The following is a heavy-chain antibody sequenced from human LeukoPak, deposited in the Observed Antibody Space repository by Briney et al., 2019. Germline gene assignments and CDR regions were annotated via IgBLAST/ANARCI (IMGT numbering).Heavy chain of an antibody. Sequence: PSETLSLTCTVSGGSISSYYWSWIRQPPGKGLEWIGYIYYSGSTNYNPSLKSRVTISVDTSKNQFSLKLSSVTAADTAVYYCARRFTVVRGVAAYYYHGMDVWGQGITVIVSS. V-gene: IGHV4-59*08. CDR2: IYYSGST. CDR1: GGSISSYY. J-gene: IGHJ6*02. CDR3: ARRFTVVRGVAAYYYHGMDV. D-gene: IGHD3-10*01.